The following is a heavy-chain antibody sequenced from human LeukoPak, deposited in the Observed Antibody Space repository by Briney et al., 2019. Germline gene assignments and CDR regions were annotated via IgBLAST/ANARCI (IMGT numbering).Heavy chain of an antibody. V-gene: IGHV3-20*04. CDR3: ARDFRFDYYDILTGYPAGGDY. J-gene: IGHJ4*02. Sequence: PGGSLRLSCAASGFTFDDYGMSWVRQAPGKGLEWVSGINWNGGRTGYADSVKGRFTISRDNAKNSLYLQMNSLRAEDTALYYGARDFRFDYYDILTGYPAGGDYWGQGTLVTVSS. CDR2: INWNGGRT. D-gene: IGHD3-9*01. CDR1: GFTFDDYG.